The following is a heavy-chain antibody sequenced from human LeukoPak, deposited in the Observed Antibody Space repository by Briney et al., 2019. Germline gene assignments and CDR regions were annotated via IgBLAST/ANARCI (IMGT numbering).Heavy chain of an antibody. CDR2: IYTGGST. Sequence: PSETLSLTCTVSGGSISSYCWSWVRQPPGKGLEWIGYIYTGGSTDYNPSLKSRVTMSAYTSKNQLSMELRFLTAADTAVYYCATSYDAKRAPYDLWGQGTLVTVSS. D-gene: IGHD3-3*01. J-gene: IGHJ5*02. V-gene: IGHV4-4*09. CDR1: GGSISSYC. CDR3: ATSYDAKRAPYDL.